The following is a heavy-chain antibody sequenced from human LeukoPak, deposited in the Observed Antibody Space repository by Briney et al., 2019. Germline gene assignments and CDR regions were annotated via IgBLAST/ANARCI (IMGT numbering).Heavy chain of an antibody. Sequence: GGSLRLSCVVSGFSVSSNYMSWVRQAPGRGLEWVSSTYSGGRTYYADSVKGRFIISRDRSKNTLYLQMNSLRAEDTAVYYCARDPGYGYGFWFDPWGQGTLVTVSS. CDR2: TYSGGRT. CDR3: ARDPGYGYGFWFDP. D-gene: IGHD5-18*01. V-gene: IGHV3-66*01. J-gene: IGHJ5*02. CDR1: GFSVSSNY.